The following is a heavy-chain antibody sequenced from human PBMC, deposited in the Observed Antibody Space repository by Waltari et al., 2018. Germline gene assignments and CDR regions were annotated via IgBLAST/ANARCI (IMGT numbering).Heavy chain of an antibody. Sequence: QVQLVQSGAEVKKPGSSVKVSCKASGGTFSSYAISWVRQAPGQGLEWMGGIIPIFGTANYAQKFQGRVTITADKSTSTAYMELSSLRSEDTAVYYCAREGAQYSGSRNSAFDIWGQGTMVTVSS. V-gene: IGHV1-69*13. CDR1: GGTFSSYA. J-gene: IGHJ3*02. D-gene: IGHD1-26*01. CDR3: AREGAQYSGSRNSAFDI. CDR2: IIPIFGTA.